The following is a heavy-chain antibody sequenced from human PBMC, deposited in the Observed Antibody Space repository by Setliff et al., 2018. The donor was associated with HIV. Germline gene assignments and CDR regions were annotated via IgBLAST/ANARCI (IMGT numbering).Heavy chain of an antibody. CDR3: ARGNGWLFGWFDP. Sequence: PSETLSLTCTVSGDSVSSRSYYWSWIRQAPGKGLEWIGDIAYSGTTMYFNYNPSLESRLSLSEDTSRHQFSLKLTSVTADDTGIYYCARGNGWLFGWFDPWGQGTPVTVSS. V-gene: IGHV4-61*01. CDR2: IAYSGTTMYF. J-gene: IGHJ5*02. D-gene: IGHD3-22*01. CDR1: GDSVSSRSYY.